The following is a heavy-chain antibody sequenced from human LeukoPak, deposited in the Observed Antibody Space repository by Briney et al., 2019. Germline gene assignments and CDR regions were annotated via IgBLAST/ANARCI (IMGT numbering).Heavy chain of an antibody. J-gene: IGHJ4*02. CDR1: GFTFSDYY. V-gene: IGHV3-11*04. CDR3: ATAPHGKFTFWSGYSDPLDY. CDR2: ISSSGSTI. Sequence: GGSLRLSCAASGFTFSDYYISWIRQAPGKGPEWVSYISSSGSTIYYADSVKGRFTISRDNAKNSLYLQMNSLRAEDTAVYYCATAPHGKFTFWSGYSDPLDYWGQGTLVTVSS. D-gene: IGHD3-3*01.